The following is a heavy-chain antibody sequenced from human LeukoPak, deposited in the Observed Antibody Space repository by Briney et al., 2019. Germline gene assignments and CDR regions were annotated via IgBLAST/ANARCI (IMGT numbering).Heavy chain of an antibody. Sequence: PGGSLRLSCAASGVSFSSCGMHWVRQAPGKGLEWVAVIWYDGSNKYYADSVKGRFTISRDNSKNTLYLQMNSLRAEDTAVYYCARSYIAVAGSALDYWGQGTLVTVSS. D-gene: IGHD6-19*01. CDR3: ARSYIAVAGSALDY. CDR1: GVSFSSCG. CDR2: IWYDGSNK. V-gene: IGHV3-33*01. J-gene: IGHJ4*02.